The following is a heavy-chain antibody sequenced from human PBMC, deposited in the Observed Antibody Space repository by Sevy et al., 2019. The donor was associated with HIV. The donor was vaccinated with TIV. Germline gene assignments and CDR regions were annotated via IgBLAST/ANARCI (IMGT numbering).Heavy chain of an antibody. CDR1: GGTFSSYA. J-gene: IGHJ3*02. CDR3: ARVYSSSYDAFDI. CDR2: IIPIFGTA. V-gene: IGHV1-69*13. D-gene: IGHD6-13*01. Sequence: ASVKVSCKASGGTFSSYAISWVRQAPGQGLEWMGGIIPIFGTANYAQKFQGRVTITADESTSTAYMDLSSLRSEDTAVYYCARVYSSSYDAFDIWGQGTMVTVSS.